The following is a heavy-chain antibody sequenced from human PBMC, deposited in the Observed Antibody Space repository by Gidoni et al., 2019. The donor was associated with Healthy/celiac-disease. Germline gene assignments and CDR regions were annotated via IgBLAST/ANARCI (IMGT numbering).Heavy chain of an antibody. Sequence: QVQLQQWGAGRLKPSETLSLTCAVYGGSFSVYYWSWIRQPPGKGLEWIGEINHSGSTNYNPSLKSRVTISVDTSKNQFSLKLSSVTAADTAVYYCARGLSEAVAGYFDYWGQGTLVTVSS. CDR2: INHSGST. CDR1: GGSFSVYY. V-gene: IGHV4-34*01. J-gene: IGHJ4*02. D-gene: IGHD6-19*01. CDR3: ARGLSEAVAGYFDY.